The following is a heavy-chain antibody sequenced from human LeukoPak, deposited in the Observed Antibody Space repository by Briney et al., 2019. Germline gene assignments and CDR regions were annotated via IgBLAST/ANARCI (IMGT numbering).Heavy chain of an antibody. D-gene: IGHD2-15*01. J-gene: IGHJ4*02. V-gene: IGHV3-30*18. CDR2: ISLDGSSK. Sequence: GGSLRLSCAASGFTFSSYAMSWVRQAPGKGLEWVALISLDGSSKYYADSVKGRFTISRDNSKNTLYLLMNSLRAEDTAVYHCAKQGSCSGGSCYAHHFDSWGQGTLVTVSS. CDR3: AKQGSCSGGSCYAHHFDS. CDR1: GFTFSSYA.